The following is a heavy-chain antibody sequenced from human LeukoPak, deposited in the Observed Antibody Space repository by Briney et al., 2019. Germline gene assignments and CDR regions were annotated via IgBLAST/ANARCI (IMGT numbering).Heavy chain of an antibody. V-gene: IGHV4-59*03. J-gene: IGHJ3*02. CDR2: ISYSGST. CDR1: GVSISSYY. Sequence: SETLSLTCTVSGVSISSYYWSWIRQPPGKGLEWIGYISYSGSTNHNPSLKSRVTMSVDTSTNQFSLKLTSVTAVDTAVYYCANRWGGGSPYDAFDIWGQGTMVTVSS. D-gene: IGHD2-15*01. CDR3: ANRWGGGSPYDAFDI.